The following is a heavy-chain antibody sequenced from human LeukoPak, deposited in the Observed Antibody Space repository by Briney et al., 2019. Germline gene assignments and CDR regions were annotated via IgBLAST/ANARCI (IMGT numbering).Heavy chain of an antibody. D-gene: IGHD1-14*01. Sequence: RASVKVSCKASGGTFSSYAISWVRQAPGQGLEWMGWISAYNGNTNYAQKLQGRVTMTTDTSTSTAYMELRSLRSDDTAVYYCARRKTDFDYWGQGTLVTVSS. CDR1: GGTFSSYA. CDR2: ISAYNGNT. V-gene: IGHV1-18*01. J-gene: IGHJ4*02. CDR3: ARRKTDFDY.